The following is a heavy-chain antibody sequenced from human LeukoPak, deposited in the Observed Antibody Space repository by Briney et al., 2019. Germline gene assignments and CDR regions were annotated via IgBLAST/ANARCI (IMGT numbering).Heavy chain of an antibody. CDR1: GFTFTNYR. Sequence: GGSLRLSCAASGFTFTNYRMSWVRQAPGKGLEWVANLKQDGSENYYVDSLRGRFTISRDNAKNSLYLQMNSLRVEDTAVYYCARIGYSSSSFDYWGQGTLVTVSS. V-gene: IGHV3-7*01. J-gene: IGHJ4*02. CDR2: LKQDGSEN. CDR3: ARIGYSSSSFDY. D-gene: IGHD6-6*01.